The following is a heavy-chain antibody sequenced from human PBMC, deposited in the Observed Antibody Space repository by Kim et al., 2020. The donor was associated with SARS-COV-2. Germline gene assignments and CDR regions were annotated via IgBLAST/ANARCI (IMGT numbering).Heavy chain of an antibody. CDR3: AREGGHSSGWSLTYYYYGM. CDR2: INAGNGNT. CDR1: GYTFTNYA. Sequence: ASVKVSCKASGYTFTNYAMHWVRQAPGQRLEWMGWINAGNGNTKYSQKLQGRVTITRDTYATTAYMDLSSLRSEDTAGYYCAREGGHSSGWSLTYYYYGM. V-gene: IGHV1-3*01. J-gene: IGHJ6*01. D-gene: IGHD6-19*01.